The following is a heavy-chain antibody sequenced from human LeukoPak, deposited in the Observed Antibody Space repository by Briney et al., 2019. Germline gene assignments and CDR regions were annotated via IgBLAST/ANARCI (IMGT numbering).Heavy chain of an antibody. CDR1: GFTVSSNY. CDR3: VRRAGGYSHPYDY. Sequence: GGSLRLSCAVSGFTVSSNYMSWVRQAPGKGLEWVSLIYSGGGTYYSDSVRGRFTISRDDSKNTLYLQMNSLRAEDTAVYYCVRRAGGYSHPYDYWGQGTLVTVSS. V-gene: IGHV3-53*01. D-gene: IGHD4-23*01. J-gene: IGHJ4*02. CDR2: IYSGGGT.